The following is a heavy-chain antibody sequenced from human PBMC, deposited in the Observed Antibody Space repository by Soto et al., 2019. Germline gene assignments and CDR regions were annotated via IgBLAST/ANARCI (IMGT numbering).Heavy chain of an antibody. Sequence: SVKVSCKASGGTFSNYAFSWVRQAPGQGLEWMGMIIPMFGTPNYAQKFQGRVTIAADESTTTAYMELSSLRSEDTAVFYCARDVAVGTGYYFDSWG. J-gene: IGHJ4*01. CDR1: GGTFSNYA. V-gene: IGHV1-69*13. D-gene: IGHD6-13*01. CDR3: ARDVAVGTGYYFDS. CDR2: IIPMFGTP.